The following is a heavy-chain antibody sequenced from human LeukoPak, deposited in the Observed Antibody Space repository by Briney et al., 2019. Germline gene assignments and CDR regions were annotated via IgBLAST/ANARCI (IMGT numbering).Heavy chain of an antibody. V-gene: IGHV3-66*02. D-gene: IGHD2-2*01. Sequence: GGSLRLSCAASGYTVSSNYMSWVRQAAGKGLEWVSVIYSGGSTYYADSVKGRFIISRDSSKNTLYLQMNSLRAEDTAVYYCARDAAYCSSTSCFAAWFDPWGQGTLVTVSS. CDR3: ARDAAYCSSTSCFAAWFDP. CDR1: GYTVSSNY. CDR2: IYSGGST. J-gene: IGHJ5*02.